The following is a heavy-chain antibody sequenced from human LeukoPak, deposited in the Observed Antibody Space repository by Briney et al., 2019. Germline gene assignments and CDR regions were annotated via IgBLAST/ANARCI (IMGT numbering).Heavy chain of an antibody. J-gene: IGHJ6*03. CDR2: ITPTLGTP. D-gene: IGHD3-10*01. Sequence: GASVKVSCKASGGTFSNHAVSWVRQAPGQGLEWMGGITPTLGTPDYSQKFQGRVTITADESTSTVYMEMSSLRSEDTAVYYCASSGGNYYYYYMDVWGTGTTVTISS. CDR3: ASSGGNYYYYYMDV. CDR1: GGTFSNHA. V-gene: IGHV1-69*13.